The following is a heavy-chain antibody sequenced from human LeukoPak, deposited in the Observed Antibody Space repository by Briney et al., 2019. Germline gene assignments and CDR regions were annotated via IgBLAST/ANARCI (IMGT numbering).Heavy chain of an antibody. V-gene: IGHV4-31*03. CDR2: IYYNGRT. D-gene: IGHD1-26*01. J-gene: IGHJ6*03. CDR3: ARDLRGSPMDV. CDR1: GDSINSGYH. Sequence: PSQTLSLTCTVSGDSINSGYHWSWTRQQPGKGLEWIGNIYYNGRTYYKTSLKSRIIISVDMSKNQISLQLSSVTAADTAVYYCARDLRGSPMDVWGKGTPVAVSS.